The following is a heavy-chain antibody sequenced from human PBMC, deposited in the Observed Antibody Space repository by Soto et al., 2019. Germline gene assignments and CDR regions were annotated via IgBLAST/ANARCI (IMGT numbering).Heavy chain of an antibody. CDR1: GFPFSSYS. Sequence: GGSLRLSCEGSGFPFSSYSMNWVRQAPGKGPEWISFISSSGYSIYYADSVKGRFTVSRDDAKNSLYLQMNSLRVEDTAVYYCARDFLAYFDYWGQGTLVTVSS. V-gene: IGHV3-48*01. CDR2: ISSSGYSI. J-gene: IGHJ4*02. CDR3: ARDFLAYFDY.